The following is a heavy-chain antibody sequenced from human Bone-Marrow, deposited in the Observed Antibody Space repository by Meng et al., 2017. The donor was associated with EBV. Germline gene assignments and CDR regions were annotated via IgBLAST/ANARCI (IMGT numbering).Heavy chain of an antibody. CDR2: IYDTGTT. J-gene: IGHJ4*02. Sequence: VAHQEAGPGLVKPSETLSLTCVVSGVSVNSGTYHWSWIRQSPGKGLEWIGYIYDTGTTIYNPSLNSRVTILLETSKNQFSLRLHSVTTADTAVYYCAKSRSSTPGIVDDWGQGTLVTVSS. V-gene: IGHV4-61*01. D-gene: IGHD2/OR15-2a*01. CDR3: AKSRSSTPGIVDD. CDR1: GVSVNSGTYH.